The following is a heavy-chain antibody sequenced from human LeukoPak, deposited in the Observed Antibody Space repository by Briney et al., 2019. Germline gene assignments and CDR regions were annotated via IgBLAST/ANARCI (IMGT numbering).Heavy chain of an antibody. D-gene: IGHD1-14*01. CDR3: ASNRGSDY. V-gene: IGHV3-30*01. CDR2: ISYDGSKT. Sequence: GGSLRLSCAASGFAFSNYAMHWVRQAPGKGLEWVAAISYDGSKTYYADSVKGRFSISRDNSENTLYLQMDSLRAEDRAVYYCASNRGSDYWGQGTLVTVSS. J-gene: IGHJ4*02. CDR1: GFAFSNYA.